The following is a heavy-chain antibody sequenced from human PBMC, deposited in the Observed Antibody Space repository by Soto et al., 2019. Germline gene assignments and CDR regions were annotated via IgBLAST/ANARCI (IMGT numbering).Heavy chain of an antibody. CDR2: IYYAGSP. V-gene: IGHV4-39*02. Sequence: QLQLQESGPGLVKPSETLSLTCTVSGGSISSTGHYWGWIRQPPGKGLEWIGNIYYAGSPYSNPSLKSRVTIPVDTSKNDFSLTLTSVTAADTAVYYCARLMGVVTGYYWGQGALVTVSS. CDR3: ARLMGVVTGYY. J-gene: IGHJ4*02. D-gene: IGHD3-9*01. CDR1: GGSISSTGHY.